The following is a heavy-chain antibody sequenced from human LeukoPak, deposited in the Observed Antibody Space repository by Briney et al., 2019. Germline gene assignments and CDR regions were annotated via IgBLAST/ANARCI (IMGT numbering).Heavy chain of an antibody. CDR1: GFTFSSYS. D-gene: IGHD4-17*01. J-gene: IGHJ4*02. CDR2: IRSDGSTS. Sequence: GGSLRLSCAASGFTFSSYSRHWVRQAPGKGLQWVSHIRSDGSTSYCADSVKGRFTISRDNSKNTLYLQMNSLRPEDTAVYYCVKDHGAYDLDSWGQGTLVTVSS. CDR3: VKDHGAYDLDS. V-gene: IGHV3-30*02.